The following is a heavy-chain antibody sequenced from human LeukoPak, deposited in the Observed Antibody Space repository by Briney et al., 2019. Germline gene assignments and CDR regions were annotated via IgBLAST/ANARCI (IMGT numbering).Heavy chain of an antibody. J-gene: IGHJ4*02. D-gene: IGHD3-16*01. V-gene: IGHV3-7*01. CDR1: GFTFSGYW. CDR3: ARDWYDYVWGSYSPYYFDY. Sequence: PGGSLRLSCAASGFTFSGYWMSWVRQAPGKGLEWVANIKQDGSEKYYVDSVKGRFTISRDNAKNSLYLQMNSLRAEDTAVYYCARDWYDYVWGSYSPYYFDYWGQGTLVTVSS. CDR2: IKQDGSEK.